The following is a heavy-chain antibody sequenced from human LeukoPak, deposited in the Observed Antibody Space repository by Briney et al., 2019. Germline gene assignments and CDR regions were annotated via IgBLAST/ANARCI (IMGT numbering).Heavy chain of an antibody. J-gene: IGHJ4*02. CDR3: AKDILTYYCGSSGYYIDT. D-gene: IGHD2-21*01. CDR1: GFTFSSFA. V-gene: IGHV3-23*01. CDR2: IAGDGDYT. Sequence: SGGSLRLSCSAAGFTFSSFAMSWVRQAPGKGLEWLSAIAGDGDYTYSADSVTGRFTISRDNSKNALFLQMHSLRAEDTAVYYCAKDILTYYCGSSGYYIDTWGQGTLVTVSS.